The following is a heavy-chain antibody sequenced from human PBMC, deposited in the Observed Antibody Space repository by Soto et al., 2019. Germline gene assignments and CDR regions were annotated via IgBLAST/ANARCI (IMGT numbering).Heavy chain of an antibody. D-gene: IGHD6-19*01. CDR1: GGTYSSYA. J-gene: IGHJ4*02. V-gene: IGHV1-69*13. CDR3: ARIPRDSSGWFDY. CDR2: IIPIFGTA. Sequence: GTSVKVSCKASGGTYSSYAISWVRQAPGQGLEWMGGIIPIFGTANYAQKFQGRVTITADESTSTAYMELSSLRSEDTAVYYCARIPRDSSGWFDYWGQGTLVTVSS.